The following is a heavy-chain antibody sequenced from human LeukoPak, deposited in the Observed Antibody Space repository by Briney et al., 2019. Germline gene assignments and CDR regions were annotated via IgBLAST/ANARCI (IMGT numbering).Heavy chain of an antibody. D-gene: IGHD3-10*01. CDR1: GVSISSGDYY. V-gene: IGHV4-30-4*01. J-gene: IGHJ4*02. CDR3: ARAGFGELLYTYYFDY. Sequence: SSETLSLTCTVSGVSISSGDYYWSWIRQPPGKGLEWIGYIYYSGSTYYNPSLKSRVTISVDTSKNQFSLKLSSVTAADTAVYYCARAGFGELLYTYYFDYWGQGTLVTVSS. CDR2: IYYSGST.